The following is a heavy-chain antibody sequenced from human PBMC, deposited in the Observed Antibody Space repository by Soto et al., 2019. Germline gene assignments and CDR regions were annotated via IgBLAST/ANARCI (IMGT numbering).Heavy chain of an antibody. J-gene: IGHJ4*02. CDR3: AGSVGGGFDY. Sequence: VQLVESGGGLVQPGGSLRLSFTASGSTVVSNYMSWVRQAPGKGLEWVSVVYIGGNTYYAESVEEGFTISRENFQSMRYLQMNSLRAEDPAVYYCAGSVGGGFDYWGQGTLVTVSS. V-gene: IGHV3-66*01. CDR2: VYIGGNT. D-gene: IGHD3-16*01. CDR1: GSTVVSNY.